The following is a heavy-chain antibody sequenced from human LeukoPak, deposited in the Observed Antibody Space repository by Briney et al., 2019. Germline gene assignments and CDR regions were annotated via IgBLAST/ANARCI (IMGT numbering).Heavy chain of an antibody. J-gene: IGHJ6*02. D-gene: IGHD3-10*02. CDR1: GYTFTVYY. CDR3: ARCPGGSLGFGMDV. Sequence: ALVKVSFTASGYTFTVYYMHWVRQAPGQGLEWMGWINPNSGGTNYAQKFQGWVTMTRDTSISTAYMELSRLRSDDTAVYYCARCPGGSLGFGMDVWGQGTTVTVSS. CDR2: INPNSGGT. V-gene: IGHV1-2*04.